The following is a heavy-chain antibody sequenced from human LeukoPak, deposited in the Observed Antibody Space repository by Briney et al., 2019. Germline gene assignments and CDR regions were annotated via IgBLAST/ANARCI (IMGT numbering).Heavy chain of an antibody. CDR2: IKPKTDGGTT. Sequence: GGSLRLSCAASGFSLSDAWMSWFRQAPGKGLECVGRIKPKTDGGTTDYAEPVNDRFTVSRDDSKNTLYLQMNSLETEDTGLYYCTQLSRGYWGQGTQVTVSS. J-gene: IGHJ4*02. CDR3: TQLSRGY. D-gene: IGHD1-1*01. V-gene: IGHV3-15*01. CDR1: GFSLSDAW.